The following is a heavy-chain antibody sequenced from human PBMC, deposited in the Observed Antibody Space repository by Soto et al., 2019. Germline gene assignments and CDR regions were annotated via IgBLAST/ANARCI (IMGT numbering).Heavy chain of an antibody. CDR2: MNPNSGNT. J-gene: IGHJ5*02. CDR1: GYTFTSYD. CDR3: ARFRYSSSWYSPKENWFDP. V-gene: IGHV1-8*01. D-gene: IGHD6-13*01. Sequence: GASVKVSCKASGYTFTSYDINWVRQATGQGLEWMGWMNPNSGNTGYAQKFQGRVTMTRNTSISTAYMELSSLRSEDTAVYYCARFRYSSSWYSPKENWFDPWGQGTLVTVSS.